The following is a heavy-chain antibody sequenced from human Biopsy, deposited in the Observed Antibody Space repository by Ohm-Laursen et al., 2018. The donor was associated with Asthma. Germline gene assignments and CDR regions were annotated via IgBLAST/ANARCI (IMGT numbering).Heavy chain of an antibody. Sequence: SQTLSLTCAVSGASITSSAYHWGWIRQPPGKGLEWIGSISYTGNTDIPSLRSRVTLSVDTSKNNFSLKLTSVTAADTAVFYCARHWNWGSFFDYWGQGMLVTVSS. J-gene: IGHJ4*02. CDR3: ARHWNWGSFFDY. V-gene: IGHV4-39*01. D-gene: IGHD7-27*01. CDR2: ISYTGNT. CDR1: GASITSSAYH.